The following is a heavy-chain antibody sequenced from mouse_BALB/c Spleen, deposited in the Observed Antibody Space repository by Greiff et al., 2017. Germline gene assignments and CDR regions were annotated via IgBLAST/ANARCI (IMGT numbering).Heavy chain of an antibody. CDR3: ARGGGNYDYAMDC. Sequence: EVKLMESGGGLVKPGGSLKLSCAASGFTFSSYAMSWVRQTPEKRLEWVASISSGGSTYYPDSVKGRFTISRDNARNILYLQMSSLRSEDTAMYYCARGGGNYDYAMDCWGQGTSVTVSS. J-gene: IGHJ4*01. D-gene: IGHD2-1*01. CDR2: ISSGGST. V-gene: IGHV5-6-5*01. CDR1: GFTFSSYA.